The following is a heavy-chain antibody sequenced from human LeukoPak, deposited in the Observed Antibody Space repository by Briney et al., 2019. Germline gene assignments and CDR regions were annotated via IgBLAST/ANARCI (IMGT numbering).Heavy chain of an antibody. J-gene: IGHJ6*03. V-gene: IGHV3-9*03. CDR3: AKGVGTSYHYHMDV. D-gene: IGHD1-26*01. CDR2: ISWNSYDI. Sequence: PGRSLRLSCAASGFTLDEYAMHWVRDPPGKGLEWVSGISWNSYDIVYADSVKGRFIISRDNAKNSLYVQMNSLRAEDMAVYYSAKGVGTSYHYHMDVWGKGTTVSVSS. CDR1: GFTLDEYA.